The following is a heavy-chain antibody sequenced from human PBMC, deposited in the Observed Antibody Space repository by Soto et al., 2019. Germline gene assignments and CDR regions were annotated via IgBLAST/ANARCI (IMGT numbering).Heavy chain of an antibody. Sequence: QVQLQESGPGLVRPSETLSLTCTVSGGSVSSGDYYWTWIRQPPGKGLEWIGYVYYGGSTNYNPSLKSRVSISVDTAKNQFSLRLSSVTAADTAVYYCARIPVDTYMIYWFDPWGQEILVTVSS. CDR3: ARIPVDTYMIYWFDP. CDR2: VYYGGST. V-gene: IGHV4-61*08. CDR1: GGSVSSGDYY. J-gene: IGHJ5*02. D-gene: IGHD5-18*01.